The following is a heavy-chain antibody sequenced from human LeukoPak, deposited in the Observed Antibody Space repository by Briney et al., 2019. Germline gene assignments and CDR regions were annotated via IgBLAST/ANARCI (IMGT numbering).Heavy chain of an antibody. CDR2: ISLHGGNQ. CDR1: RFTFRNYG. J-gene: IGHJ4*02. V-gene: IGHV3-30*18. Sequence: GGSLRLSCAASRFTFRNYGMRWVRQAPGKGLEWLSLISLHGGNQFYADSVKGRFTISRDNSKNTLYLQMDALRPEATAVYFWAKDYHLHGATWPGHWGQGTLVTVSS. D-gene: IGHD1-14*01. CDR3: AKDYHLHGATWPGH.